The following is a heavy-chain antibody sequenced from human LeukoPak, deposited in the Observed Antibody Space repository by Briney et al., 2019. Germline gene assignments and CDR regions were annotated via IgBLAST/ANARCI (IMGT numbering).Heavy chain of an antibody. Sequence: ASLKVSCEASGYTFTSYDINWVRQTTGQGLEWMGWMNPNSGNTGYAQKFQGRVTMTRNTSISTAYMELSSLRSEDTAVYYCASRGYSSGGFDYWGQGTLVTVS. V-gene: IGHV1-8*01. J-gene: IGHJ4*02. CDR3: ASRGYSSGGFDY. D-gene: IGHD6-19*01. CDR2: MNPNSGNT. CDR1: GYTFTSYD.